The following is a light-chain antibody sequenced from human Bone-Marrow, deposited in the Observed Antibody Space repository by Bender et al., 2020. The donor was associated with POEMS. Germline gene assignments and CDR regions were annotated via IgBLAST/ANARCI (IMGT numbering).Light chain of an antibody. CDR1: RSNIGGNY. CDR2: RDN. Sequence: QSVLTQPPSASGTPGQRVTISCFGGRSNIGGNYVFWYQQLPGTAPTLLIYRDNQRPSGVSKRFSGSKSGNTASLRISGLQAEDEADYLCCSYAGSRTWVFGGGTKLTVL. V-gene: IGLV1-47*01. CDR3: CSYAGSRTWV. J-gene: IGLJ3*02.